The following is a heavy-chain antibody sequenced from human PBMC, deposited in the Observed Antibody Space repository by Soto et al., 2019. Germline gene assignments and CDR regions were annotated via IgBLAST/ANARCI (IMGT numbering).Heavy chain of an antibody. V-gene: IGHV3-11*01. CDR1: GFTFSDYY. D-gene: IGHD5-12*01. CDR3: ASRRDGYNWPYSFDY. CDR2: ISSTGSTI. Sequence: QVQLVESGGGLVKPGGSLRLSCAASGFTFSDYYMTWIRQAPGKGLEWVSYISSTGSTIYYADSVKGRFTVSRDNAKNSLFLQTNSLRAEDTAVYYCASRRDGYNWPYSFDYWGQGTLVTVSS. J-gene: IGHJ4*02.